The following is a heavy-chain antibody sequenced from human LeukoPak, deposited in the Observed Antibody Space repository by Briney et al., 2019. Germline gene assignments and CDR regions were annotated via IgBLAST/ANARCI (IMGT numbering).Heavy chain of an antibody. CDR2: ISGTGSST. Sequence: SGGSLRLSCAAPGSTFSTHAMSWVRQAPGKRLEWAPVISGTGSSTYYADSVKGRFTISRDNSKNTVSLQMNSLRAEDTAVYYCAKSSSSNWYFYFDYWGQGTLVTVSS. CDR1: GSTFSTHA. V-gene: IGHV3-23*01. D-gene: IGHD6-13*01. CDR3: AKSSSSNWYFYFDY. J-gene: IGHJ4*02.